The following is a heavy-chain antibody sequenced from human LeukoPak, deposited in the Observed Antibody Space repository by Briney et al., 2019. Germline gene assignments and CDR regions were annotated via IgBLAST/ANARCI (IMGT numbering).Heavy chain of an antibody. J-gene: IGHJ4*02. V-gene: IGHV1-18*01. D-gene: IGHD3-22*01. CDR3: ARVRYDTYYFDY. CDR1: GYTFSNYG. Sequence: ASVKVSCKASGYTFSNYGISWARQAPGQGLEGMGWINGYNGNVNYVQRLQGRVTMTTDTSTSTAYMELRSLRSDDTAVYYCARVRYDTYYFDYWGQGTLVTVSS. CDR2: INGYNGNV.